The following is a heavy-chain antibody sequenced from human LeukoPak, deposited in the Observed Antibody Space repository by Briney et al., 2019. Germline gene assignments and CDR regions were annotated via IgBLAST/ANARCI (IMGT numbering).Heavy chain of an antibody. CDR2: ISSSSSYI. Sequence: GGSLRLSCAASGFTFSSYSMNWVRQAPGKGLEWVSSISSSSSYIYYADSVKGRFTISRDNAKNSLYLQMNSLRAEDTAVYYCARDPRSKAVAGTGDYWGQGTLVTVSS. V-gene: IGHV3-21*01. D-gene: IGHD6-19*01. CDR1: GFTFSSYS. CDR3: ARDPRSKAVAGTGDY. J-gene: IGHJ4*02.